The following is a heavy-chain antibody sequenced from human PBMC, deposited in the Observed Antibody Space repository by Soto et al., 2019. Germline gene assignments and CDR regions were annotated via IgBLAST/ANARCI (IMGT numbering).Heavy chain of an antibody. J-gene: IGHJ6*03. CDR2: MNPNSGNT. CDR3: AREILGYCSSTSCYSGYYYYYYMDV. Sequence: QVQLVQSGAEVKKPGASVKVSCKASGYTFTSYDINWVRQATGQGLEWMGWMNPNSGNTGYAQKFQGRVTMTRNTSISTAYMELSSMRSEDTAVYYCAREILGYCSSTSCYSGYYYYYYMDVWGKGTTVPVFS. CDR1: GYTFTSYD. V-gene: IGHV1-8*01. D-gene: IGHD2-2*02.